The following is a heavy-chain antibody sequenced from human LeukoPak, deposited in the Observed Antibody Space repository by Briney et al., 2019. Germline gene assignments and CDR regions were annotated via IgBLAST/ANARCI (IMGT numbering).Heavy chain of an antibody. CDR1: GGSVNSGSYY. Sequence: PSETLSLTCTVSGGSVNSGSYYWSWIRQPPGKGLEWIGYIYDSGSTNHNPSLKSRVTMSEDTSKNQFSLKLYFVTAADTAVYYCARVTMGGYYSDYWGQGTLVTVSS. CDR3: ARVTMGGYYSDY. V-gene: IGHV4-61*01. CDR2: IYDSGST. D-gene: IGHD3-16*01. J-gene: IGHJ4*02.